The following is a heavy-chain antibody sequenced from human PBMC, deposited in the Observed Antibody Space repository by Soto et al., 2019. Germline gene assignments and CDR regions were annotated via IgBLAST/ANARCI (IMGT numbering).Heavy chain of an antibody. CDR3: ARGTPVWFDP. CDR1: GYTFRDYA. D-gene: IGHD3-10*01. CDR2: INAGNGNT. J-gene: IGHJ5*02. V-gene: IGHV1-3*01. Sequence: GASVKVSCKASGYTFRDYAIHWVRQAPGQRPEWMGWINAGNGNTKYSQKFQGRVTITRDTSASTAYMELSSLRSEDTAVYYCARGTPVWFDPWGQGTLVTVSS.